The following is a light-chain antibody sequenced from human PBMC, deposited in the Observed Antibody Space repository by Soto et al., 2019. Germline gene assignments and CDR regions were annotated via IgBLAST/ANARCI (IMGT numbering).Light chain of an antibody. CDR2: LNSDGSH. CDR1: RGHSSNA. J-gene: IGLJ2*01. V-gene: IGLV4-69*01. CDR3: QTWDTGIVI. Sequence: QSALTQSPSASASLGASVKLTCTLSRGHSSNAIAWHQQQPEKGPRYLMKLNSDGSHSKGDGIPDRFSGSSSGAERYLTISSLQSEDEADYYCQTWDTGIVIFGGGTKLTVL.